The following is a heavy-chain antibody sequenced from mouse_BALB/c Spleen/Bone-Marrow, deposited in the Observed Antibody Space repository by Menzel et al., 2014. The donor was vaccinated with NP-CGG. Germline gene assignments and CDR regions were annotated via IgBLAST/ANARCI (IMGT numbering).Heavy chain of an antibody. J-gene: IGHJ4*01. V-gene: IGHV5-6-5*01. D-gene: IGHD1-1*01. CDR3: AREGYGSSYVGAMDY. CDR2: ISSGGST. CDR1: GFTFSTHA. Sequence: DVKLQESGGGLVQPGGSRKLSCAASGFTFSTHALSWVRQTPEKSLEWVASISSGGSTYYSDSVKGRFTISRDNARNILYLQMNSLRPEDTAMYYCAREGYGSSYVGAMDYWGQGTSVTVSS.